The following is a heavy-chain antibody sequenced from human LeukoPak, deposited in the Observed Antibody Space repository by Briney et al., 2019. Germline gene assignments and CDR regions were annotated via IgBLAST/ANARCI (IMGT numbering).Heavy chain of an antibody. CDR1: GYSFRTFA. J-gene: IGHJ4*02. V-gene: IGHV7-4-1*02. CDR2: INTDTGNP. CDR3: ARPAHDSGGYLRYYFDY. D-gene: IGHD3-22*01. Sequence: ASVKVSCKASGYSFRTFAMNWVRQAPGQGLEFVGWINTDTGNPTYAQGFTGRFVFSLDTSVSTAYLQISSLEAGDTAVYYCARPAHDSGGYLRYYFDYGGQGPLVTDS.